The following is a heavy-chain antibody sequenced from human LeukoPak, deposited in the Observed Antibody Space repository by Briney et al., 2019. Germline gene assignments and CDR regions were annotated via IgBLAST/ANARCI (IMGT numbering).Heavy chain of an antibody. J-gene: IGHJ2*01. D-gene: IGHD3-10*01. V-gene: IGHV6-1*01. CDR3: ARAILLWFGEPRYFDL. CDR2: TYYRSKWYN. Sequence: SQTLSLTCAISGDSVSSNSAAWNWIRQSPSRGLEWLGRTYYRSKWYNDYAVSVKSRITINPDTSKNQFSLQLNSVTPEDTAVYYCARAILLWFGEPRYFDLWGRGTLVTVSS. CDR1: GDSVSSNSAA.